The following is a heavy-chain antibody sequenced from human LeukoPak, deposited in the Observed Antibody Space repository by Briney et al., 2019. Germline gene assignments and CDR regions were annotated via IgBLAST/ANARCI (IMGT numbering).Heavy chain of an antibody. J-gene: IGHJ4*02. CDR3: ARSYGDYFDY. V-gene: IGHV3-21*01. CDR1: GFTFSSYS. CDR2: ISSSSSYI. D-gene: IGHD4-17*01. Sequence: GRSPRLSCAASGFTFSSYSMNWVRQAPGKGLEWVSSISSSSSYICYADSVKGRFTISRDNAKNSLYLQMNSLRAEDTAVYYCARSYGDYFDYWGQGTLVTVSS.